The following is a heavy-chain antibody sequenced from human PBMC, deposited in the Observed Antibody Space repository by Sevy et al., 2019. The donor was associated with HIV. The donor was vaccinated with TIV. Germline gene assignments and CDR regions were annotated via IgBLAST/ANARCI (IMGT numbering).Heavy chain of an antibody. CDR2: ISRTTTT. Sequence: GGSLRLSCKVSGFTFSVYTMHWVRQAPGKGLEWVSSISRTTTTYYADSVRGRFTISRDNANNSLYLEMNSLRDDDTAVYYCAREAYYYDSREENWFDPWGQGTLVTVSS. CDR1: GFTFSVYT. CDR3: AREAYYYDSREENWFDP. J-gene: IGHJ5*02. D-gene: IGHD3-22*01. V-gene: IGHV3-48*02.